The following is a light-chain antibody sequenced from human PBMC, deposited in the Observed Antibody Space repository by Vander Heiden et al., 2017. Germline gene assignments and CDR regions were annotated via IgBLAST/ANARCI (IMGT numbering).Light chain of an antibody. Sequence: EIVLTQSPATLSLSPVERATLSCRASQSVSSYLAWYQQKPGQAPRLLIYDASNRATGIPARFSGSGSGTDFTLTISSREPEDFAVYYCQQRSNWPPLTFGGGTKVEIK. CDR1: QSVSSY. J-gene: IGKJ4*01. CDR2: DAS. V-gene: IGKV3-11*01. CDR3: QQRSNWPPLT.